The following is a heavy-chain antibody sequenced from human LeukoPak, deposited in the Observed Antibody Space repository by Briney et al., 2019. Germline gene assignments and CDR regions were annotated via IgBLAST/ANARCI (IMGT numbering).Heavy chain of an antibody. CDR3: AKSPGRATSNWFDP. D-gene: IGHD5-12*01. CDR2: INWNGGST. Sequence: PGGSLRLSCAASGFTFDDYGMSWVRQAPGKGLEWVSGINWNGGSTGYADSVKGRFTISRDNSKNTLYLQMNSLRAEDTAVYYCAKSPGRATSNWFDPWGQGTLVTVSS. V-gene: IGHV3-20*04. CDR1: GFTFDDYG. J-gene: IGHJ5*02.